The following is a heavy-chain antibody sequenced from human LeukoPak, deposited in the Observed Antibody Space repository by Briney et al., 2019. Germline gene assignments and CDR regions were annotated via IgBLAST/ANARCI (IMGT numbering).Heavy chain of an antibody. D-gene: IGHD4-17*01. J-gene: IGHJ4*02. CDR2: ISYDGSNK. CDR1: GFTFSSYA. Sequence: PGGSLRLSCAASGFTFSSYAMHWVRQAPGKGLEWVAVISYDGSNKYYADSVKGRFTISRDNSKNTLYLQMNSLRAEDTAVYYCVRGGYGSIDYWGQGTLVTVSS. CDR3: VRGGYGSIDY. V-gene: IGHV3-30-3*01.